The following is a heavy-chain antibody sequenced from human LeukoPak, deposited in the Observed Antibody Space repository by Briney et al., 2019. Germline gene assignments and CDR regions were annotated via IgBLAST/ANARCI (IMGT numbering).Heavy chain of an antibody. CDR3: ARDFGVSSSWLIWFDP. V-gene: IGHV1-2*02. D-gene: IGHD6-13*01. J-gene: IGHJ5*02. CDR1: GYTFTGYY. CDR2: INPNSGGT. Sequence: ASVKVSCKASGYTFTGYYMHWVRQAPGQGLEWMGWINPNSGGTNYAQKFQGRVTMTRDTSISTAYMELSRLRSDDTAVYYCARDFGVSSSWLIWFDPWGQGTLVTVSS.